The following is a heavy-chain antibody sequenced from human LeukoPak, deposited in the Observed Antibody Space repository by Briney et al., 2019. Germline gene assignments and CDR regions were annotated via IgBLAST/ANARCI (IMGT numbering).Heavy chain of an antibody. J-gene: IGHJ3*02. CDR2: IIPIFGTA. CDR3: ARVLRYFDWLLAAGAFDI. Sequence: ASVKVSCKASGGTFSRYAISWVRQAPGQGLEWMGGIIPIFGTANYAQKFQGRVTITADESTSTAYMELSSLRSEDTAVYYCARVLRYFDWLLAAGAFDIWGQGTMVTVSS. V-gene: IGHV1-69*13. CDR1: GGTFSRYA. D-gene: IGHD3-9*01.